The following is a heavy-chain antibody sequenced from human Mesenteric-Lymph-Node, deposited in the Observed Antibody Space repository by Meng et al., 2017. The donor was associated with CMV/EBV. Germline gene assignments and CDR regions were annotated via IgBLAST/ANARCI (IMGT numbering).Heavy chain of an antibody. J-gene: IGHJ3*02. D-gene: IGHD6-19*01. CDR3: ARGSVKRAGAFDI. Sequence: GGSLRLSCAASGFTFSSYTMHWVRQAPGKGLEWVAVISYDGSNKYYADSVKGRFTISRDNSKNTLYLLMNSLRAEDTAVYYCARGSVKRAGAFDIWGQGTMVTVSS. CDR2: ISYDGSNK. CDR1: GFTFSSYT. V-gene: IGHV3-30*04.